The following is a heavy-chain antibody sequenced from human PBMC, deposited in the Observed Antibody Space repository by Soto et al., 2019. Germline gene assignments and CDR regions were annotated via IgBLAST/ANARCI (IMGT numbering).Heavy chain of an antibody. D-gene: IGHD6-19*01. J-gene: IGHJ4*02. Sequence: VKVSCKASGGTFSSYAISWVRQAPGQGLEWMGGIIPIFGTANYAQKFQGRVTITADESTSTVYMELSSLRSEDTAVYYCARDYLAVAYRSYFDYWGQGTLVTVSS. CDR3: ARDYLAVAYRSYFDY. CDR1: GGTFSSYA. CDR2: IIPIFGTA. V-gene: IGHV1-69*01.